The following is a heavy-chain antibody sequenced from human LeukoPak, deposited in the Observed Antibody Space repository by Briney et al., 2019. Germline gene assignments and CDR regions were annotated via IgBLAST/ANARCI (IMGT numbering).Heavy chain of an antibody. D-gene: IGHD5-18*01. CDR2: FDPEDGET. CDR3: ATAYRDYYYYYGMDV. J-gene: IGHJ6*02. V-gene: IGHV1-24*01. CDR1: GYTLTELS. Sequence: ASVKVSCKVSGYTLTELSMHWVRQAPGKGLEWMGGFDPEDGETICAQKFQGRVTMTEDTSTYTAYMELSSLRSEDTAVYYCATAYRDYYYYYGMDVWGQGTTVTVSS.